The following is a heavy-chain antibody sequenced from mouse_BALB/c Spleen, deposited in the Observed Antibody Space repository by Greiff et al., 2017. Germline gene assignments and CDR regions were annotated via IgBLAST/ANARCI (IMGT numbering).Heavy chain of an antibody. CDR2: ISNLAYSI. Sequence: EVMLVESGGGLVQPGGSRKLSCAASGFTFSDYGMAWVRQAPGKGPAWVAFISNLAYSIYYADTVTGRFTISRENAKNTLYLEMSSLRSEDTAMYYCARDQGAFDYWGQGTTLTVSS. CDR3: ARDQGAFDY. V-gene: IGHV5-15*02. D-gene: IGHD3-2*02. J-gene: IGHJ2*01. CDR1: GFTFSDYG.